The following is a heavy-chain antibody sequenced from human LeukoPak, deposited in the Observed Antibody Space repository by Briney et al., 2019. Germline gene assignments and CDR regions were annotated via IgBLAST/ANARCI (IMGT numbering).Heavy chain of an antibody. J-gene: IGHJ4*02. CDR3: AKDLVRRWLIDLDH. CDR1: GFTFSSYA. V-gene: IGHV3-23*01. Sequence: PGGSLRLSCAASGFTFSSYAMSWVRQAPGKGLEWVSAISGSGGSTYYADSVKGRFTISRDNSKNTLYLQINSLRAEDTAVYYCAKDLVRRWLIDLDHWGQGTLVTVPS. D-gene: IGHD3-22*01. CDR2: ISGSGGST.